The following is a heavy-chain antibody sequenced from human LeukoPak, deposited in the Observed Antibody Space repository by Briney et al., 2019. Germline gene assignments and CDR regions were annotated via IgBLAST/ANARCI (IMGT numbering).Heavy chain of an antibody. CDR2: VNHSGRT. CDR1: GGSFSDYW. V-gene: IGHV4-34*01. CDR3: GRMVRGVKKYYFDY. D-gene: IGHD3-10*01. J-gene: IGHJ4*02. Sequence: PSETLSLTCAVYGGSFSDYWWTWIRQSPGKGLEWIGEVNHSGRTNYNPSLKSRVSISVDRSKKQFSLKLSSVTAADTAVYYCGRMVRGVKKYYFDYWGQGTLVTVSS.